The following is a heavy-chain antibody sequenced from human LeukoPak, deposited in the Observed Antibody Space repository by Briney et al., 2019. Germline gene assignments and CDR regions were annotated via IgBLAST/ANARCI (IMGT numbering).Heavy chain of an antibody. CDR3: ARDSGWAFDY. CDR1: GFIFNSCS. J-gene: IGHJ4*02. Sequence: PGGSLRLSCAASGFIFNSCSFHWGRQGPRKGLEWVSYIGVSSSTIYYADSVKGRFTISRDNAKNSVYLQMNSLRDEDTAVYYCARDSGWAFDYWGQGTLVTVSS. D-gene: IGHD1-26*01. CDR2: IGVSSSTI. V-gene: IGHV3-48*02.